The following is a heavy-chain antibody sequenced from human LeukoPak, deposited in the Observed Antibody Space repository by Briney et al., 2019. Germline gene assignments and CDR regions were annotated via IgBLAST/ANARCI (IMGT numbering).Heavy chain of an antibody. J-gene: IGHJ6*02. CDR3: AREYYDGSGYVAYYYYYGMDV. CDR1: GYTFTSYD. D-gene: IGHD3-22*01. V-gene: IGHV1-8*01. CDR2: MNPNSGNT. Sequence: GASVKVSCKASGYTFTSYDINWVRQATGQGLEWMGWMNPNSGNTGYAQKFQGRVTMSRNTSISTAYMELSSLRSEDTAVYYCAREYYDGSGYVAYYYYYGMDVWGQGTTVTVSS.